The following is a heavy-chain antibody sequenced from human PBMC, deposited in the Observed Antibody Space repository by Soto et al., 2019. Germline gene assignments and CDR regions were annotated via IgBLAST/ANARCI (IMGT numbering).Heavy chain of an antibody. CDR3: AGDIRTGSYRFDY. Sequence: QVQLQESGPGLVKPSETLSLTCTVSGGSISNYYWSWIRQPPGKGLEWIGYIYHSGSTIYNPSLKSGVPLSVDPSKNQFSLKLTSVPAADAAVYYCAGDIRTGSYRFDYWGQGTLVTVSS. CDR2: IYHSGST. J-gene: IGHJ4*02. V-gene: IGHV4-59*08. CDR1: GGSISNYY. D-gene: IGHD1-26*01.